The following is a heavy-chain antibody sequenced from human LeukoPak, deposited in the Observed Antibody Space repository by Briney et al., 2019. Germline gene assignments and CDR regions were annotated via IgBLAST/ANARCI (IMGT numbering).Heavy chain of an antibody. CDR3: AKLSGQYQLSDY. Sequence: GGSLRLSCAASGFSFSTYGMTWVRQAPGKGPEWVSGISGSGGSTYYADSVKGRFTISRDNSKNTLYLQMNSLRAEDTAVYYCAKLSGQYQLSDYWGQGTLVTVSS. D-gene: IGHD2-2*01. J-gene: IGHJ4*02. CDR1: GFSFSTYG. CDR2: ISGSGGST. V-gene: IGHV3-23*01.